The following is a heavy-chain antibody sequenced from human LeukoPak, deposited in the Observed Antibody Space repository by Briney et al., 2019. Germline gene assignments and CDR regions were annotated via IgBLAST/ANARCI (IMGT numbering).Heavy chain of an antibody. CDR2: IHFDGSSK. CDR3: AEDRLAQGGTDY. V-gene: IGHV3-30*02. J-gene: IGHJ4*02. CDR1: GFTFSSFG. Sequence: GGSLRLSCAASGFTFSSFGMHWVRQAPGKGLAWVSYIHFDGSSKYYADSVKGRFTISRDNSKNTLYLQMNSLRTEDTAVYYCAEDRLAQGGTDYWGQGTLVTVSS.